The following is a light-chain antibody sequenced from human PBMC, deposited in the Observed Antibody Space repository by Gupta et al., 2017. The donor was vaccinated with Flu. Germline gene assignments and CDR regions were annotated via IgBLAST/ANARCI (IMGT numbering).Light chain of an antibody. CDR3: QQDNSRPFT. V-gene: IGKV3-15*01. J-gene: IGKJ3*01. Sequence: DRLLTLSPATLSVSQGERATLSCRASQGVAYYLAWYQQIPGQAPRLLIYDASNRDTGIPARFSGSGSGTDFTLTISSLQSEDVASYYCQQDNSRPFTFGQGTKVDIK. CDR2: DAS. CDR1: QGVAYY.